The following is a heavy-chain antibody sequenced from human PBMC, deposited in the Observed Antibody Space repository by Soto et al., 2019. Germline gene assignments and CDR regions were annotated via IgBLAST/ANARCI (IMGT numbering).Heavy chain of an antibody. J-gene: IGHJ4*02. D-gene: IGHD4-17*01. CDR3: AKDLLLTTITTVGD. V-gene: IGHV3-30*04. CDR1: GFSFSAYT. Sequence: GGSLRLSCAASGFSFSAYTMIWVRQVPGKGLEWLSVISYDGNNKYYADSVKGRFTISRDNSKNTLWLQMDSLRTEDTAVYYCAKDLLLTTITTVGDWGQGTLVTVSS. CDR2: ISYDGNNK.